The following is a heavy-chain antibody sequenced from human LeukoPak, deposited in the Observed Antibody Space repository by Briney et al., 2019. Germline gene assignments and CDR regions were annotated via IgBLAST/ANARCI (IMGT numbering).Heavy chain of an antibody. CDR2: ISSSGEST. V-gene: IGHV3-23*01. Sequence: AGGSLRLSCAASGFTFSSYGMTWVRQAPGKGLEWVAVISSSGESTYYADSVKGRFTISRDTSKNTLYLQTNSLRAEDTAVYYCAKDPGVVPAHYFDYWGQGILVTVSS. D-gene: IGHD2-2*01. CDR3: AKDPGVVPAHYFDY. J-gene: IGHJ4*02. CDR1: GFTFSSYG.